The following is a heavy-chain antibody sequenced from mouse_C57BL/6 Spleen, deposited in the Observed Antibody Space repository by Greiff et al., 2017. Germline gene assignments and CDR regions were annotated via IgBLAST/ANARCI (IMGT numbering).Heavy chain of an antibody. D-gene: IGHD1-1*01. Sequence: EVMLVESGGGLVQPGGSLKLSCAASGFTFSDYGMAWVRQAPRKGPEWVAFISNLAYSIYYADTVTGRFTISRENAKNTLYLEMSSLRSEDTAMYYCARPYYGSSSWFAYWGQGTLVTVSA. CDR1: GFTFSDYG. V-gene: IGHV5-15*01. CDR2: ISNLAYSI. J-gene: IGHJ3*01. CDR3: ARPYYGSSSWFAY.